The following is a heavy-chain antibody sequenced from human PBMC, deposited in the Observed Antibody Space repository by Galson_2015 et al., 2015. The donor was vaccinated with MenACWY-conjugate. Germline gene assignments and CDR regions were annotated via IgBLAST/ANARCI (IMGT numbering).Heavy chain of an antibody. CDR3: ARRSIGDAFDI. Sequence: SETLSLTCTVSGGSISSTSHYWGWIRQPPGKGLEWIGSIYYTEKTYYNPSLMSRVTLSLDTSKNQVSLRLRSVTAGDTAVYFCARRSIGDAFDIWGQGTLVTVSS. V-gene: IGHV4-39*07. D-gene: IGHD2/OR15-2a*01. CDR1: GGSISSTSHY. J-gene: IGHJ3*02. CDR2: IYYTEKT.